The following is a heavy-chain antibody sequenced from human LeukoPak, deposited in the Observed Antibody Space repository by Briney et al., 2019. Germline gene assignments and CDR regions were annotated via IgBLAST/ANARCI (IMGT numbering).Heavy chain of an antibody. CDR2: IIPILNIT. Sequence: GASVTVSCKASGGTFSNYAISWVRQAPGQGLEWMGRIIPILNITNYAQKFQGRITITADNFSSTIYMQLSSLRSEDTAVYYCAIRVRNFDYWGPGSLVIVSS. J-gene: IGHJ4*02. D-gene: IGHD3-3*01. V-gene: IGHV1-69*04. CDR3: AIRVRNFDY. CDR1: GGTFSNYA.